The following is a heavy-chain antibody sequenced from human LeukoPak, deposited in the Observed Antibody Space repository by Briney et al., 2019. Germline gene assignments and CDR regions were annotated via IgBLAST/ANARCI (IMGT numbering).Heavy chain of an antibody. CDR1: GITLSNYG. CDR3: AKRGVVIRVILVSFHKEAYYFDS. J-gene: IGHJ4*02. V-gene: IGHV3-23*01. Sequence: GGSLRLSCEVSGITLSNYGMSWVRQAPGKGLEWVAGISGSGGGTNYAESVKGRFTISRDNSKNTLYLQMNSLRAEDTAVYFCAKRGVVIRVILVSFHKEAYYFDSWRQGALVSVSP. D-gene: IGHD3-22*01. CDR2: ISGSGGGT.